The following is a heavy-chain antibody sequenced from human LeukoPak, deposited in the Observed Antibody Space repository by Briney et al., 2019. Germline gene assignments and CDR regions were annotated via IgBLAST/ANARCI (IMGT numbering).Heavy chain of an antibody. V-gene: IGHV1-2*06. Sequence: GASVKVSCKASGYTFTVYYMHWGRQAPGQGLEWMGRINPNSGGTNYAQKFQGRVTMTRDTSISPAYMELSRLRSDDTAVYYCARDRVKSITIFAGFDPWGQGTLVTVSS. J-gene: IGHJ5*02. D-gene: IGHD3-3*01. CDR2: INPNSGGT. CDR1: GYTFTVYY. CDR3: ARDRVKSITIFAGFDP.